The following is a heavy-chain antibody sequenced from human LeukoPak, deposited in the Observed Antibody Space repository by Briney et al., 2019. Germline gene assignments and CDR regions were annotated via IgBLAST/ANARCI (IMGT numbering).Heavy chain of an antibody. CDR2: ISRSSSYI. D-gene: IGHD7-27*01. V-gene: IGHV3-21*01. Sequence: PGGSLGLSCAASGFTFNTYTMDWVRQAPGKGLEWVSYISRSSSYIYYSDSVKGRFTLSRDHAKNSLYLQMHSLRAEDTAVYYCARGTLGLNPDIFEEWGQGTLVTVSS. CDR3: ARGTLGLNPDIFEE. CDR1: GFTFNTYT. J-gene: IGHJ4*02.